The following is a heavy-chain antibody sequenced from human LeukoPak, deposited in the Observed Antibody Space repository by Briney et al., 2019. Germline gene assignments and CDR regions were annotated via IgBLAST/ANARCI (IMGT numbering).Heavy chain of an antibody. V-gene: IGHV3-48*03. CDR1: GFTFSSYE. CDR3: ARVYSGSWYSDL. Sequence: GGSLRLSCAASGFTFSSYEMNWVRQAPGKGLEWVSYISRSGRTIYDADSVKGRFTISRDNAKNSLYLQMNSLRAEDTAVYYCARVYSGSWYSDLWGRGTVVTVSS. J-gene: IGHJ2*01. D-gene: IGHD5-12*01. CDR2: ISRSGRTI.